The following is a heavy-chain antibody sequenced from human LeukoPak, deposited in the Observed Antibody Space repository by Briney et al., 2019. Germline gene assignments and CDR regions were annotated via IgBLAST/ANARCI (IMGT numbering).Heavy chain of an antibody. CDR3: ARRRRIAVAGLGGYFDY. D-gene: IGHD6-19*01. Sequence: TSETLSLTCTGSAGSISSSSYYWGWIRQPPGKGLEWIGSIYYSGSTYYNPSLKSRVTISVDTSKNQFSLKLSSVTAADTAVYYCARRRRIAVAGLGGYFDYWGQGTLVTVSS. J-gene: IGHJ4*02. CDR1: AGSISSSSYY. CDR2: IYYSGST. V-gene: IGHV4-39*01.